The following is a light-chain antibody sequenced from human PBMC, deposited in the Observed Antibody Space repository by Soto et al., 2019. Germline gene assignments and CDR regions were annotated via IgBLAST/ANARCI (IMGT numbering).Light chain of an antibody. CDR1: QSVSSN. CDR2: GAS. J-gene: IGKJ4*01. Sequence: EIGMTQSPATVSVSPGERATLSCRASQSVSSNLAWYQQKPGQAPRLLIYGASTRATGIPARFSGSGSGTEFTLTISSLQSEDFAVYYCQQYNNWPPLTFGGGAKVDIK. V-gene: IGKV3-15*01. CDR3: QQYNNWPPLT.